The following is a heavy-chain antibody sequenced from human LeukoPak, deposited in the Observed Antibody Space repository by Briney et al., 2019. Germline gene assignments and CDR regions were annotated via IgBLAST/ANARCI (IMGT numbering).Heavy chain of an antibody. Sequence: PSETLSLTCTVSGGSISSSSYYWGWIRQPPGKGLEWIGTVYHSGSTYYNPSLKSRVTISVDTSKNQFSLKLSSGTAADTAVYYCARYDVWGSYRAFDYWGQGTLVTVSS. D-gene: IGHD3-16*02. CDR1: GGSISSSSYY. CDR3: ARYDVWGSYRAFDY. CDR2: VYHSGST. J-gene: IGHJ4*02. V-gene: IGHV4-39*07.